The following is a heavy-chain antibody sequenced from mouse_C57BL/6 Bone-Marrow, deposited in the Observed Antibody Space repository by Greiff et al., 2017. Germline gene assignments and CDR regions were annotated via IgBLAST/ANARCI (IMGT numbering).Heavy chain of an antibody. CDR3: TRFYYDLYYYAMDY. D-gene: IGHD2-4*01. CDR2: IDPETGGT. J-gene: IGHJ4*01. CDR1: GYTFTDYE. Sequence: QVQLQQSGAELVRPGASVTLSCKASGYTFTDYEMHWVKQTPVHGLEWIGAIDPETGGTAYNQKFKGKAILTADTSSSTAYMELRSLTSEDSAVYYGTRFYYDLYYYAMDYWGQGKSVTVSS. V-gene: IGHV1-15*01.